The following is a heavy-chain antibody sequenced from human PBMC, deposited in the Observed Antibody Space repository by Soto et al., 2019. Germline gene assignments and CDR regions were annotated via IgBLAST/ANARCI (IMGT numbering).Heavy chain of an antibody. D-gene: IGHD2-15*01. V-gene: IGHV3-49*04. Sequence: GGSLRLSCTASGFTYGDYAMSWVRQAPGKGLEWVGFIRSKAYGGTTEYAASVKGRSTISRDDSKSIAYLQMNSLKPEDTAVYYCTRMFRGTVVTYYDMDVWGQETTDTVCS. CDR1: GFTYGDYA. CDR2: IRSKAYGGTT. J-gene: IGHJ6*02. CDR3: TRMFRGTVVTYYDMDV.